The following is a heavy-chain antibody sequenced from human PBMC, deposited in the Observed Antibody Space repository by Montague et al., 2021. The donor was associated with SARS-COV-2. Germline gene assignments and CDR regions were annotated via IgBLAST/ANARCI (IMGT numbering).Heavy chain of an antibody. CDR3: ARGSTGWYAIFGHYGMDV. CDR1: RFTFSDFW. D-gene: IGHD6-19*01. CDR2: IKHDGSEK. J-gene: IGHJ6*02. V-gene: IGHV3-7*01. Sequence: SLRLSCAASRFTFSDFWMNWVRQAPGKGLEWVADIKHDGSEKSXXXSXXXRFXISRDNAKNSLYLQMNSLRAEDTAVYYCARGSTGWYAIFGHYGMDVWGQGTTVTVPS.